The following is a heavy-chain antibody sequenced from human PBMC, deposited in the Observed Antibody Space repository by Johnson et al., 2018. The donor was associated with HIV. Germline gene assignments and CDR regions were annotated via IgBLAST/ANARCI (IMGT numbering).Heavy chain of an antibody. CDR1: GFSFSSHG. V-gene: IGHV3-64*01. CDR3: ARGFLGYSGYVRAFDS. Sequence: VQLVESGGGVVQPGGSLRLSCAASGFSFSSHGMHWVRQAPGKGLEYVSAISSNGGSTCYANSVKGRFTISRDNSKNTLYLQMGSLRAEDMVVYYCARGFLGYSGYVRAFDSWGQGTMVTVSS. D-gene: IGHD5-12*01. J-gene: IGHJ3*02. CDR2: ISSNGGST.